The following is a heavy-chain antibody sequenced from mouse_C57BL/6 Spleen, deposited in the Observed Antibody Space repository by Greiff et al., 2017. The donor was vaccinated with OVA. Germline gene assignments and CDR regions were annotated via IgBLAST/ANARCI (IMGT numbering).Heavy chain of an antibody. CDR3: ARAPADYFDY. CDR1: GFTFSDYY. V-gene: IGHV5-16*01. Sequence: EVKLVESEGGLVQPGSSMKLSCTASGFTFSDYYMAWVRQVPEKGLEWVANINYDGSSTYYLDSLKSRFIISRDNAKNILYLQMSSLKSEDTATYYCARAPADYFDYWGQGTTLTVSS. J-gene: IGHJ2*01. CDR2: INYDGSST.